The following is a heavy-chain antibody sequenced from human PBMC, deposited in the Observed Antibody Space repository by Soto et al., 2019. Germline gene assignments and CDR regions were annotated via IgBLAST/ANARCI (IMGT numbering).Heavy chain of an antibody. J-gene: IGHJ3*02. Sequence: AAVKVSCKSSGYTFTSYYMHWVRQAPGQGLEWMGIINPSGGSTSYAQKFQGRVTMTRDTSTSTVYMELSSLRSEDTAVYYCARALGLGAFDIWVKGTMGTVSS. D-gene: IGHD3-16*01. CDR1: GYTFTSYY. V-gene: IGHV1-46*01. CDR3: ARALGLGAFDI. CDR2: INPSGGST.